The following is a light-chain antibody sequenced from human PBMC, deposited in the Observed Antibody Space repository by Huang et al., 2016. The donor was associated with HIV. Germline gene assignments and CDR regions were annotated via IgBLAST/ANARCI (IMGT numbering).Light chain of an antibody. J-gene: IGKJ4*01. CDR2: GAS. Sequence: IVMTQSPATLSVSPGERASLSCRASQSVGTNLAWFQQKPGQAPRLLIYGASYRPTGIPTRFSGSGSGREFTLTISGLQSEDSSVYYCQQYNNWPPVTFGGGTKVEIK. CDR1: QSVGTN. CDR3: QQYNNWPPVT. V-gene: IGKV3-15*01.